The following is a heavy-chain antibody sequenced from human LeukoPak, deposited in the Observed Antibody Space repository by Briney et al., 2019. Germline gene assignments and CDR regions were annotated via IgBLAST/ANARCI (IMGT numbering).Heavy chain of an antibody. CDR2: ISSSSSYI. CDR1: GFTFSSYS. Sequence: GGSVRLFCAASGFTFSSYSMNWVRQAPGKGLEWVSSISSSSSYIYYADSVKGRFTISRDNAKNTLYLQMNSLRAEDTAVYYCARVGGGGIAARPVDYWGQGTLVTVSS. D-gene: IGHD6-6*01. CDR3: ARVGGGGIAARPVDY. V-gene: IGHV3-21*01. J-gene: IGHJ4*02.